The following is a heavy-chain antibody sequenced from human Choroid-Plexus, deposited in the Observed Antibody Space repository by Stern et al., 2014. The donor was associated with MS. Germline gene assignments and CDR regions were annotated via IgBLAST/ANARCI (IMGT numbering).Heavy chain of an antibody. D-gene: IGHD1-7*01. CDR1: RFTFDNYG. J-gene: IGHJ5*02. CDR3: AKHRGEDWNYAFWFDP. CDR2: ISDDGSNK. Sequence: QVQLVQSGGGVVQPGTSLRLSCAASRFTFDNYGMHWVRQAPGTGREWGALISDDGSNKHYADSVKGRFTISRDNSNNTLFMQMNSLRAEDTAVYYCAKHRGEDWNYAFWFDPWGQGTLVTVSS. V-gene: IGHV3-30*18.